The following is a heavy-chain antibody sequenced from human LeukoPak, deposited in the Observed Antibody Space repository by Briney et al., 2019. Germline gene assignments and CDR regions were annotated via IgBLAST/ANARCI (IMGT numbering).Heavy chain of an antibody. Sequence: GGSLRLSCAASGFTFSSYAMNWVRQAPGKGLEWVSIINGNGGSINYADSVKGRFTISRDNSKNTLYLQMNSLRAEDTAVYYCARTGGSYLVYFDYWGQGTLVTVSS. CDR3: ARTGGSYLVYFDY. CDR1: GFTFSSYA. V-gene: IGHV3-23*01. D-gene: IGHD1-26*01. J-gene: IGHJ4*02. CDR2: INGNGGSI.